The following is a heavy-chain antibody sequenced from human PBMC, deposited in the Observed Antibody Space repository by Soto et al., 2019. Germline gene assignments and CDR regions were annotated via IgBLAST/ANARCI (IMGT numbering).Heavy chain of an antibody. CDR2: IYYSGST. V-gene: IGHV4-61*01. Sequence: SLTCTVSGGSVSSGSYYWSWIRQPPGQGLEWIGYIYYSGSTNYNPSLKSRVTISVDTSKNQFSLKLSSVTAADTAVYYCARARYYDSSGYYYWGQGTLVTVSS. CDR3: ARARYYDSSGYYY. CDR1: GGSVSSGSYY. D-gene: IGHD3-22*01. J-gene: IGHJ4*02.